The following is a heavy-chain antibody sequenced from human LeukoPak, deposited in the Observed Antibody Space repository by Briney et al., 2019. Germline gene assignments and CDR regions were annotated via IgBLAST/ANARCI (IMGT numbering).Heavy chain of an antibody. Sequence: GGSLRLSCAASGFTFSSYAMSWVRQAPGKGLEWVSAISGSGGSTYYADSVKGRFTISRDNSKNTLYLQMNSLRAEDTAVYYCAREWRQEDHYHGMDVWGQGTTVTVSS. D-gene: IGHD5-24*01. CDR1: GFTFSSYA. CDR3: AREWRQEDHYHGMDV. CDR2: ISGSGGST. V-gene: IGHV3-23*01. J-gene: IGHJ6*02.